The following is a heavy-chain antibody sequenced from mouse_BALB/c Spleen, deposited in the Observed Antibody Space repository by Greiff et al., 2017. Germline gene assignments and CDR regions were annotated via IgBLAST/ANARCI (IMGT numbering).Heavy chain of an antibody. CDR1: GFTFSSYA. Sequence: EVKVVESGGGLVKPGGSLKLSCAASGFTFSSYAMSGVRQSPEKRLEWVAEISSGGSYTYYPDTVTGRFTISRDNAKNTLYLEMSSLRSEDTAMYYCAKSLYYYGSSHYAMDYWGQGTSVTVSS. J-gene: IGHJ4*01. V-gene: IGHV5-9-4*01. D-gene: IGHD1-1*01. CDR3: AKSLYYYGSSHYAMDY. CDR2: ISSGGSYT.